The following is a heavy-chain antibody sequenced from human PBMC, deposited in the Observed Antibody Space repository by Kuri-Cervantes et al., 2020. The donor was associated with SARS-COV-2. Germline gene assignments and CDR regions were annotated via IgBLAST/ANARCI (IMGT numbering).Heavy chain of an antibody. J-gene: IGHJ6*02. D-gene: IGHD3-3*01. CDR2: IYSGGST. CDR3: ARDLYFWSGYYYYYYGMDV. V-gene: IGHV3-53*01. CDR1: GFTVSSNY. Sequence: GESLKISCAASGFTVSSNYMSWVRQAPGKGLEWVSVIYSGGSTYYADSVKGRFTISRDNSENTLYLQMNSLRAEDTAVYYCARDLYFWSGYYYYYYGMDVWGQGTTVTVSS.